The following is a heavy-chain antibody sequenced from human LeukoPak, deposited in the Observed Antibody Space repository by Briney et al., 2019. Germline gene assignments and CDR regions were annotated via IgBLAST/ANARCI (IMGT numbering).Heavy chain of an antibody. CDR3: ARVSEMATIPNFGY. CDR1: GFTFRSYA. D-gene: IGHD5-24*01. Sequence: GGSVRLSCAACGFTFRSYAMHWVRQAPGKGVAGVAVISYDGSNKYYADSVKGRFTISRDNSKNTLYLQMNSLRAEDTAVYYCARVSEMATIPNFGYWGQGTLVTVSS. J-gene: IGHJ4*02. CDR2: ISYDGSNK. V-gene: IGHV3-30-3*01.